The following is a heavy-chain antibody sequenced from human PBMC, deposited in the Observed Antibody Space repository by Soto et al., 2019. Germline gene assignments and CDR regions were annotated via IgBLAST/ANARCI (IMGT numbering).Heavy chain of an antibody. CDR1: GGSISSSSYY. CDR2: IYYSGST. J-gene: IGHJ4*02. V-gene: IGHV4-39*01. D-gene: IGHD3-22*01. Sequence: QLQLQESGPGLVKPSETLSLTCTVSGGSISSSSYYWGWIRQPPGKGLEWIGGIYYSGSTYYNPSLKSRVTISVHTSKNQFSLKLSSVTAADTAVYYCARSSYYYDGGGNDYWGQGTLVTVSS. CDR3: ARSSYYYDGGGNDY.